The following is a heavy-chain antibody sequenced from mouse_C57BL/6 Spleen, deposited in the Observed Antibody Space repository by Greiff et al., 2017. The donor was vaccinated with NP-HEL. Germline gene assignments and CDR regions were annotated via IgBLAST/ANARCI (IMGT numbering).Heavy chain of an antibody. CDR1: GFNIKNTY. CDR3: ASSDYYGSSYDYFDY. D-gene: IGHD1-1*01. CDR2: IDPANGNT. J-gene: IGHJ2*01. V-gene: IGHV14-3*01. Sequence: EVQLQESVAELVRPGASVKLSCTASGFNIKNTYMHWVKQRPEQGLEWIGRIDPANGNTKYAPKFQGKATITADTSSNTAYLQLSSLTSEDTAIYYCASSDYYGSSYDYFDYWGQGTTLTVSS.